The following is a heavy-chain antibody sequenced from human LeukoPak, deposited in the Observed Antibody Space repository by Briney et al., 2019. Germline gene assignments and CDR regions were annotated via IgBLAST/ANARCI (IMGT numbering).Heavy chain of an antibody. V-gene: IGHV1-69*13. Sequence: SVKVSCKASGGTFSSYAISWVRQAPGQGLEWMGGIIPIFGTANYAQKFQGRVAITADESTSTAYMELSSLRSEDTAVYYCASNYDTGGGAFDIWGQGTMVTVSS. CDR2: IIPIFGTA. J-gene: IGHJ3*02. CDR3: ASNYDTGGGAFDI. D-gene: IGHD3-22*01. CDR1: GGTFSSYA.